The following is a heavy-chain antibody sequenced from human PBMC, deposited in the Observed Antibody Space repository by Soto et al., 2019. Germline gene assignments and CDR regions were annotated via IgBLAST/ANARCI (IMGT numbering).Heavy chain of an antibody. CDR2: ISGSGGST. V-gene: IGHV3-23*01. J-gene: IGHJ4*02. CDR3: AKDRAASGSGSYRYFDY. Sequence: GGSLRLSCAASGFTFSSYAMSWVRQAPGKGLEWVSAISGSGGSTYYADSGKGRFTISRDNSKNTLYLQMNSLRAEDTAVYYCAKDRAASGSGSYRYFDYWGQGTLVTVSS. D-gene: IGHD3-10*01. CDR1: GFTFSSYA.